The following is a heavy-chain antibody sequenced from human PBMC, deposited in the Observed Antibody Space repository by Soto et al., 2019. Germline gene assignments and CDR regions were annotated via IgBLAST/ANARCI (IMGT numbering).Heavy chain of an antibody. CDR1: GGTFSSYA. CDR2: IIPIFGTA. CDR3: ARPTRYYYDSSGQSAWFDP. J-gene: IGHJ5*02. Sequence: QVQLVQSGAEVKKPGSSVKVSCKASGGTFSSYAISWVRQAPGQGLEWMGGIIPIFGTANYAQKFQGRVTITADDSTSTAYMELSSLRSEDTAVYYCARPTRYYYDSSGQSAWFDPWGPGNLVTVSS. D-gene: IGHD3-22*01. V-gene: IGHV1-69*12.